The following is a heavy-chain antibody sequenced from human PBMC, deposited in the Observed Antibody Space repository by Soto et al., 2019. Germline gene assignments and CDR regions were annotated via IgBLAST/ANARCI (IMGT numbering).Heavy chain of an antibody. V-gene: IGHV1-18*01. CDR2: FSAYNGNT. CDR1: GYTFTSYG. D-gene: IGHD2-15*01. Sequence: QVQLVQSGAEVKKPGASVKVTCKASGYTFTSYGTSWVRQAPGQGLEWMGWFSAYNGNTNYAQKLQGRVTMTTDTSTSTAYMELRSLRSDDTAVYYCARGGYCSGGSCYSGYGYFYYGMDVWGQGTTVTVSS. CDR3: ARGGYCSGGSCYSGYGYFYYGMDV. J-gene: IGHJ6*02.